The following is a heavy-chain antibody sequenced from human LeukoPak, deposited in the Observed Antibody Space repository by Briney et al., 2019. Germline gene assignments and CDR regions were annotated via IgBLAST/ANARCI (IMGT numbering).Heavy chain of an antibody. CDR3: AGHDIRGDCSSTSCFYGMDV. CDR2: IYYSGST. CDR1: GGSISSYY. D-gene: IGHD2-2*01. Sequence: SETLSLTCTVSGGSISSYYWSWVRQPPGKGLEWIGYIYYSGSTNYNPSLKSRVTIAVDTSKNQFSLKLSSVTAADTAVYYCAGHDIRGDCSSTSCFYGMDVWGQGTTVTVSS. J-gene: IGHJ6*02. V-gene: IGHV4-59*08.